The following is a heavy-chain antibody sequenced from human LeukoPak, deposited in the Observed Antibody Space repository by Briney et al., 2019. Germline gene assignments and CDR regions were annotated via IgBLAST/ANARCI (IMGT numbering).Heavy chain of an antibody. CDR3: ARGITVVRGVIKGGMDV. CDR2: IIPIFGTA. J-gene: IGHJ6*02. D-gene: IGHD3-10*01. V-gene: IGHV1-69*06. Sequence: SVKVSCKASGGTFSSYAISWVRQAPGQGLEWMGGIIPIFGTANYAQKFQGRVTITADKSTATVYMELSNLRSGDTAVYYCARGITVVRGVIKGGMDVWGQGTTVTVSS. CDR1: GGTFSSYA.